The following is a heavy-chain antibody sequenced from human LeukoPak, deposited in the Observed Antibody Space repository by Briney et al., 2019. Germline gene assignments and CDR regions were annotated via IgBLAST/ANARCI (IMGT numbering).Heavy chain of an antibody. CDR2: IYYSVST. CDR1: GGSISSYY. CDR3: ARTRRDGWYKCAFDI. D-gene: IGHD6-19*01. V-gene: IGHV4-59*01. Sequence: PSETLSLTCTVSGGSISSYYWSWIRQPPGKGLEWIGYIYYSVSTNYNPSLKSRVTISVDTSKNQFSLKLSSVTAADTAVYYCARTRRDGWYKCAFDIWGQGTMVTVSS. J-gene: IGHJ3*02.